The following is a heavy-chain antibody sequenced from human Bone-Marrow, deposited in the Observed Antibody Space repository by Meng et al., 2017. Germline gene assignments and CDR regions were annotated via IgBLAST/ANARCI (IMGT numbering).Heavy chain of an antibody. J-gene: IGHJ3*02. CDR3: ARDGGYSGYFYGDAFDI. D-gene: IGHD5-12*01. V-gene: IGHV1-69*04. Sequence: SVKVSCKASGGTFSSYTISWVRQAPGQGLEWMGRIIPILGIANYAQKFQGRVTITADKSTSTAYMELSSLRAEDTAVYYCARDGGYSGYFYGDAFDIWGQGTMVTVSS. CDR2: IIPILGIA. CDR1: GGTFSSYT.